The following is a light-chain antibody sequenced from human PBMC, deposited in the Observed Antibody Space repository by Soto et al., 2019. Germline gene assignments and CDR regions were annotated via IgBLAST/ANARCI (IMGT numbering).Light chain of an antibody. Sequence: AIQMTQSPSSLSASVGDRVTITCRASQGSRNDVGWYQQKPGKAHKLLIYAVYSLQSGVQSRFSGSGSGTDFILTIRSLQPEDFATYYCIQDYSFPLTFGGGTKVDIK. CDR1: QGSRND. CDR3: IQDYSFPLT. V-gene: IGKV1-6*01. CDR2: AVY. J-gene: IGKJ4*01.